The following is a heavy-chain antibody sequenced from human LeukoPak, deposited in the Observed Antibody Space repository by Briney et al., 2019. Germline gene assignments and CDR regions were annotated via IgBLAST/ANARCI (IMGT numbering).Heavy chain of an antibody. CDR2: IIPILGIA. CDR1: GGTFSSYA. D-gene: IGHD6-13*01. CDR3: ARGSTVGAAGSDY. V-gene: IGHV1-69*04. J-gene: IGHJ4*02. Sequence: SVKVSCKASGGTFSSYAISWVRQAPGQGLEWMGRIIPILGIANYAQKFQGRVTITADKSTSTAYVELSSLRSEDTAVYYCARGSTVGAAGSDYWGQGTLVTVSS.